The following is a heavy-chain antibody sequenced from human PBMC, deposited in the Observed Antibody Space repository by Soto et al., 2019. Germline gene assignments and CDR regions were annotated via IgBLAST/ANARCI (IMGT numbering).Heavy chain of an antibody. CDR2: IYTSGST. D-gene: IGHD3-10*01. CDR1: GFIVSSNY. Sequence: EVQLVESGGGVVQPGGSLRLSCAASGFIVSSNYMSWVRQAPGKGLEWVSVIYTSGSTYYADSVKGRFTISRDNSKNIVYLQMNSLRAEDTAVYYCARGDGALDVRGQGTLVTVS. CDR3: ARGDGALDV. V-gene: IGHV3-66*01. J-gene: IGHJ3*01.